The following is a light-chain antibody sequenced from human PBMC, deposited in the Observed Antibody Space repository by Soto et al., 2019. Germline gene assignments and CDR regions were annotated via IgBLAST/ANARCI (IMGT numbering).Light chain of an antibody. CDR3: QTWGTGTVV. Sequence: QPVLTQSPSASASLGASVKLTCTLSSGHSSYAIAWHQQQPEKGPRYLMKLNSDGSHSKGDGIPDRISGSSSGAERYLTIASLQSEDEADYYCQTWGTGTVVFGGGTKLT. CDR1: SGHSSYA. V-gene: IGLV4-69*01. J-gene: IGLJ2*01. CDR2: LNSDGSH.